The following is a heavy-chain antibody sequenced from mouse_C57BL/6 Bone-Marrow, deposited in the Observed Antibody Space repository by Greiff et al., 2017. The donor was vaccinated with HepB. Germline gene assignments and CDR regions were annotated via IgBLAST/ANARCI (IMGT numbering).Heavy chain of an antibody. CDR2: INPNNGGT. D-gene: IGHD1-1*01. Sequence: EVQLQQSGPELVKPGASVKMSCKASGYTFTDYNMHWVKQSHGKSLEWIGYINPNNGGTSYNQKFKGKAKLTAVTSASTAYMELSSLTNEDSAVYYCRPHYYGSSSLFAYWGQGTLVTVSA. V-gene: IGHV1-22*01. CDR1: GYTFTDYN. CDR3: RPHYYGSSSLFAY. J-gene: IGHJ3*01.